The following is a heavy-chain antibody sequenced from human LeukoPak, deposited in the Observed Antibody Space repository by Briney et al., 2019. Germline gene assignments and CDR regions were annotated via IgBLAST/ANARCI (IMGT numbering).Heavy chain of an antibody. V-gene: IGHV3-48*03. J-gene: IGHJ6*03. CDR2: ITSSGSDI. CDR1: GFTFSSYE. Sequence: GGSLSLSCAGAGFTFSSYEMNWVRQAPGRGLEWVSFITSSGSDIYYADSVRGRFATSRDNAKDSLYLQMNSLRVEDTAVYYCVPGTYISFYYYYMDLWGKGTTVTVSS. CDR3: VPGTYISFYYYYMDL. D-gene: IGHD1-26*01.